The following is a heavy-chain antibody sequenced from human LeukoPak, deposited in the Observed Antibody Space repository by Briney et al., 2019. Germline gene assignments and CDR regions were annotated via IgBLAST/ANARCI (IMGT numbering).Heavy chain of an antibody. D-gene: IGHD5-18*01. J-gene: IGHJ5*02. Sequence: SETLSLTCTVSGGSISSYYWSWIRQPPGKGLEWIGYIYYSGSTNYNPSLKRRVTISVDTSKNQFSLKLSSVTAADTAVYYCARHVSSYGYTSWFDPWGPGTLLTVSS. CDR3: ARHVSSYGYTSWFDP. V-gene: IGHV4-59*08. CDR2: IYYSGST. CDR1: GGSISSYY.